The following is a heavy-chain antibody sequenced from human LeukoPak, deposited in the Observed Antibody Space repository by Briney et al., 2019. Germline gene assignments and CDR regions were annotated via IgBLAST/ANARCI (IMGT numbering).Heavy chain of an antibody. Sequence: GRSLRLSCAASGFTFSSYAMHWVRQAPGKGLEWVAVISYDGSNKYYADSVKGRFTISRDNSKNTLYLQMNSLRAEDTAVYYCASVYGSGGYYFNWFDPWGQGTLVTVSS. J-gene: IGHJ5*02. CDR3: ASVYGSGGYYFNWFDP. CDR1: GFTFSSYA. D-gene: IGHD3-10*01. V-gene: IGHV3-30-3*01. CDR2: ISYDGSNK.